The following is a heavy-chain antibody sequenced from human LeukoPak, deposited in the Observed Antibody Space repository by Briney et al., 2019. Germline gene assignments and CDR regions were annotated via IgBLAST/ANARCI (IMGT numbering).Heavy chain of an antibody. CDR1: GGSISSGDYS. V-gene: IGHV4-30-2*05. CDR2: IYHSGST. Sequence: SETLSLTCAVSGGSISSGDYSWSWIRQPPGKGLEWSGYIYHSGSTYYNPSLKSRVTISVDTSKNQFSLKLTSVTAADTAVYYCARAFYDFWSGSIDGYFDPWGQGTLVTVSS. D-gene: IGHD3-3*01. J-gene: IGHJ5*02. CDR3: ARAFYDFWSGSIDGYFDP.